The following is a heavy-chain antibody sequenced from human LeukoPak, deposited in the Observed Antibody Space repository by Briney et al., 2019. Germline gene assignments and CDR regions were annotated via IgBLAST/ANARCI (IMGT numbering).Heavy chain of an antibody. D-gene: IGHD1-26*01. V-gene: IGHV4-39*01. CDR1: GGSISTSSYY. CDR3: ARRGSGLNWFDP. CDR2: INYSGST. Sequence: SETLSLTCTVSGGSISTSSYYWGWIRQPPGKGLEWIGSINYSGSTYYNQSLKSRVTTSVDTSKNQFSLRLTSVTAADTAVYYCARRGSGLNWFDPWGQGTLVTVSS. J-gene: IGHJ5*02.